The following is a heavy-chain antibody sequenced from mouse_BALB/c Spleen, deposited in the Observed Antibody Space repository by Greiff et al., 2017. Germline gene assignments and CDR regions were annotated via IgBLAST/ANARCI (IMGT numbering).Heavy chain of an antibody. CDR1: GFSLTGYG. CDR2: IWGDGST. J-gene: IGHJ4*01. D-gene: IGHD2-3*01. Sequence: QVQLQESGPGLVAPSQSLSITCTVSGFSLTGYGVNWVRQPPGKGLEWLGMIWGDGSTDYNSALKSRLSISKDNSKSQVFLKMNSLQTDDTARYYCARDENDGYGAMDYWGQGTSVTVSS. CDR3: ARDENDGYGAMDY. V-gene: IGHV2-6-7*01.